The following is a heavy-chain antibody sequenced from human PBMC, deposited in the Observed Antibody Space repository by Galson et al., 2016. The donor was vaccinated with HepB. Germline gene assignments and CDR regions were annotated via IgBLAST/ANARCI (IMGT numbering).Heavy chain of an antibody. CDR2: ISYDGDNK. CDR1: GFTFSSYE. Sequence: SLRLSCAATGFTFSSYEMNWVRQAPGKGLEWVALISYDGDNKNYADSVKGRFTISRDNSNNTLYLQMNRMRIEDTAVYYCAKGDRTPRTSIYGGAFDYWGQGALVTVSS. J-gene: IGHJ4*02. CDR3: AKGDRTPRTSIYGGAFDY. D-gene: IGHD4-23*01. V-gene: IGHV3-30*18.